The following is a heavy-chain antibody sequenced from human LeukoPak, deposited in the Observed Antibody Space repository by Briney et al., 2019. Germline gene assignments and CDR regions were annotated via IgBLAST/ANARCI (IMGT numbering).Heavy chain of an antibody. Sequence: GGSLRLSCAASGFTFSSYAMSWVRQAAGKGLEWVSAISGSGGSTYYADSVKGRFTISRDNSKNTLYLQMNSLRAEDTAVYYCAKTKWFGEFWGWGQGTLVTVSS. J-gene: IGHJ4*02. CDR3: AKTKWFGEFWG. CDR2: ISGSGGST. D-gene: IGHD3-10*01. CDR1: GFTFSSYA. V-gene: IGHV3-23*01.